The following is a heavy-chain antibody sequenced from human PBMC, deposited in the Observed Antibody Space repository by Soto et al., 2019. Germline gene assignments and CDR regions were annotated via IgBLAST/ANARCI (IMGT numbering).Heavy chain of an antibody. J-gene: IGHJ4*02. CDR2: INHSGST. Sequence: SETLSLTCAVYGGSFSGYYWSWIRQPPGKGLEWIGEINHSGSTNYNPSLKSRVTISVDTSKNQFSLKLSSVTAAGTAVYYCASSGQYCSSTSCSDFDYWGQGTLVTVSS. D-gene: IGHD2-2*01. V-gene: IGHV4-34*01. CDR1: GGSFSGYY. CDR3: ASSGQYCSSTSCSDFDY.